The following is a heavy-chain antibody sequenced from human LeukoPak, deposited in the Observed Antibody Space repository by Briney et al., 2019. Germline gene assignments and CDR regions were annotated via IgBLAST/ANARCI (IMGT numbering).Heavy chain of an antibody. CDR1: GGSISSYY. CDR2: IYYSGST. Sequence: SETLSLTCTVSGGSISSYYWSWIRQPPGKGLEWIGNIYYSGSTYYKPSLKTRVTISVDTSKNQFSLKLTSVTAADTAVYYCARHASVDGNWPRPLDYWGQGSLVTVSS. D-gene: IGHD6-19*01. V-gene: IGHV4-59*04. CDR3: ARHASVDGNWPRPLDY. J-gene: IGHJ4*02.